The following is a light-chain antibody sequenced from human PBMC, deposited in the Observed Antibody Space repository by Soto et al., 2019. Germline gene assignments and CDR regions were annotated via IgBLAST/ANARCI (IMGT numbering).Light chain of an antibody. CDR2: GAS. CDR1: QSVSSN. J-gene: IGKJ5*01. Sequence: EIVMTQSPATLSESPGERATLSCRASQSVSSNLAWYQQKPGQAPRLLIYGASTRATGIPARFSGSGSGTEFTLTISSLQSEDFAXYXXQQYNNWPPVTFGQGTRLEIK. V-gene: IGKV3-15*01. CDR3: QQYNNWPPVT.